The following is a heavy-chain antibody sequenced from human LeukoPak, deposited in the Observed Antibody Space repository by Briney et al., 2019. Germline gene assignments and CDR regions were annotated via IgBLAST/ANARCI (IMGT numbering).Heavy chain of an antibody. CDR3: ARGVIYGDSLRRYYLDS. Sequence: NPGGSLRLSCAASGFTFSSYSMNWVRQAPGKGLEWVSSISSSSSYIYYADSVKGRFTISRDNAKNSLYLQMNSLRAEDTAVYYCARGVIYGDSLRRYYLDSWGQGTPVTVSS. V-gene: IGHV3-21*04. CDR1: GFTFSSYS. CDR2: ISSSSSYI. D-gene: IGHD4-17*01. J-gene: IGHJ4*02.